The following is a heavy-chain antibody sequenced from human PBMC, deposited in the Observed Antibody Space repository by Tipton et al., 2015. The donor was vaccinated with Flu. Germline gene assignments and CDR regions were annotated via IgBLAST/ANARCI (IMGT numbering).Heavy chain of an antibody. D-gene: IGHD3-22*01. V-gene: IGHV3-48*03. CDR1: GLTFSGYE. Sequence: CAASGLTFSGYEMNWVRRVPGKGLEWVSYISSSGNMIYYTDSVKGRFTISRDNAKNSLYLQMNSPRAEDTAVYYCARDQRSGGYDSSGYYYRYFDLWGRGPLVPVSS. J-gene: IGHJ2*01. CDR3: ARDQRSGGYDSSGYYYRYFDL. CDR2: ISSSGNMI.